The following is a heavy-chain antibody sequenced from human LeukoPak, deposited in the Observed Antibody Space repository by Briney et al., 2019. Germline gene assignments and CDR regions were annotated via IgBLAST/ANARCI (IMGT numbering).Heavy chain of an antibody. Sequence: SETLSLTCAVYGGSSSGYYWSWIRQPPGKGLEWIAEISHSGSTNYNPSLRSRVTVYVDTSKNQFSLKLSSVTAADTAVYYCARGGGNLLPYFDPKYYYYMDVCGKGTTVTVSS. CDR3: ARGGGNLLPYFDPKYYYYMDV. J-gene: IGHJ6*03. V-gene: IGHV4-34*01. D-gene: IGHD3-9*01. CDR2: ISHSGST. CDR1: GGSSSGYY.